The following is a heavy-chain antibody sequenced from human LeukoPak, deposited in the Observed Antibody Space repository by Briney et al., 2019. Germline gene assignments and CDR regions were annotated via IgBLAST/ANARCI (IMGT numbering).Heavy chain of an antibody. CDR3: ATSADAIAAFDI. V-gene: IGHV1-8*01. Sequence: ASVTVSCKASGYTFTSYDINWVRQATGQGLEWMGWMNPNSGNTGYAQKFQGRVTMTRNTSISTAYMELSSLRSEDTAVYYCATSADAIAAFDIWGQRTMVTVSS. CDR1: GYTFTSYD. J-gene: IGHJ3*02. D-gene: IGHD2-21*01. CDR2: MNPNSGNT.